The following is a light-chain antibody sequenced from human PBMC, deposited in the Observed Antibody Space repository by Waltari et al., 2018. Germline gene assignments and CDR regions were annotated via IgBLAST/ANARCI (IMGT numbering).Light chain of an antibody. CDR3: QSADSSGPSVV. Sequence: SYELTQPSSMSVSPGQTARLTYSGNLLQKQYGYWYQQKPGQAPILVIFKDNERPSGIPERFSGSSSGTTVTLTISGVQAEDEADYYCQSADSSGPSVVFGGGTKLT. CDR1: LLQKQY. J-gene: IGLJ2*01. V-gene: IGLV3-25*03. CDR2: KDN.